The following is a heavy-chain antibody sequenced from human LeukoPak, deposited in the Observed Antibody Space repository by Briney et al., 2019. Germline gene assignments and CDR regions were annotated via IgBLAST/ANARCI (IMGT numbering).Heavy chain of an antibody. CDR1: GGTFSSYA. CDR3: ARLWFGEPSNYYMDV. D-gene: IGHD3-10*01. V-gene: IGHV1-69*05. Sequence: ASVKVSCKASGGTFSSYAISWVRQAPGQGLEWMGGIIPTFGTANYAQKFQGRVTITTDESTSTAYMELSSLRSEDTAVYYCARLWFGEPSNYYMDVWGKGTTVTVSS. CDR2: IIPTFGTA. J-gene: IGHJ6*03.